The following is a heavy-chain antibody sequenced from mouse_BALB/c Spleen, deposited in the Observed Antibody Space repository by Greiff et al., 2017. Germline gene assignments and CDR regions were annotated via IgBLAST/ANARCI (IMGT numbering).Heavy chain of an antibody. CDR1: GDSITSGY. CDR2: ISYSGST. J-gene: IGHJ3*01. CDR3: ARYYGSSYGGTPFAY. Sequence: VQLKESGPSLVKPSQTLSLTCSVTGDSITSGYWNWIRKFPGNKLEYMGYISYSGSTYYNPSLKSRISITRDTSKNQYYLQLNSVTTEDTATYYCARYYGSSYGGTPFAYWGQGTLVTVSA. D-gene: IGHD1-1*01. V-gene: IGHV3-8*02.